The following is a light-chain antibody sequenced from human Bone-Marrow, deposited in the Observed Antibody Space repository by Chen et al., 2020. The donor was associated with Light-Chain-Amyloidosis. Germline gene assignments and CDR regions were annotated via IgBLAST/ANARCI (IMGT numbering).Light chain of an antibody. J-gene: IGLJ2*01. CDR2: DVS. CDR3: SSYTSSSTLGVV. CDR1: SSDVGGYNY. Sequence: QSALTQPASVSGSPGQPITISCTGPSSDVGGYNYVSWYQQHPGKAPKLMIYDVSNRPSGVSNRFSGSKSGNTASLTISGLQAEDEADYYCSSYTSSSTLGVVFGGGTKLTVL. V-gene: IGLV2-14*01.